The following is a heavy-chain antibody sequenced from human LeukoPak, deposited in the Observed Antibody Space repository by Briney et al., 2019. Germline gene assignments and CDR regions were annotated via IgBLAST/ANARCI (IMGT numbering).Heavy chain of an antibody. CDR1: GGTFSSYA. CDR2: IIPIFGTA. D-gene: IGHD5-18*01. CDR3: ARIGRLTAMGTWYYFDY. Sequence: GASVKVSCKASGGTFSSYAISWVRQAPGQGLEWMGGIIPIFGTANYAQKFQGRVTITADKSTSTAYMELSSLRSEDTAVYYCARIGRLTAMGTWYYFDYWGQGTLVTVSS. J-gene: IGHJ4*02. V-gene: IGHV1-69*06.